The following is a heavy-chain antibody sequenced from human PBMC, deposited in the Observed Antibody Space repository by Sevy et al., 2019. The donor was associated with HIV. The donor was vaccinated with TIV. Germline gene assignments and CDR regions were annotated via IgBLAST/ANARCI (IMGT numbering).Heavy chain of an antibody. J-gene: IGHJ4*02. D-gene: IGHD6-19*01. V-gene: IGHV3-30-3*01. CDR1: GFTFTTYA. CDR2: ISSDGSNK. CDR3: AGSPPGSGWGYFDY. Sequence: GGSLRLSCAASGFTFTTYAIHWVRLAPGKGLEWVAVISSDGSNKFYRNSVKGRFTISRDSSQSTVCLQMNSLRPEDTAVYYCAGSPPGSGWGYFDYWGQGILVTVSS.